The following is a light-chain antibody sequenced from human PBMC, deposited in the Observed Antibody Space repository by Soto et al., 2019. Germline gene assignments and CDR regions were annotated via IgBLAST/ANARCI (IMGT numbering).Light chain of an antibody. V-gene: IGKV1-33*01. Sequence: DIPLTQSPSSLSASVGDRVTLACQASQDIARSLSWFQQKPGKAPNLLIYAASNLEAGVPSRFSAGGSGPNFSLIISSLQPQDIAIYYCQQYHTFPYSFGRGTKL. CDR1: QDIARS. CDR3: QQYHTFPYS. J-gene: IGKJ2*01. CDR2: AAS.